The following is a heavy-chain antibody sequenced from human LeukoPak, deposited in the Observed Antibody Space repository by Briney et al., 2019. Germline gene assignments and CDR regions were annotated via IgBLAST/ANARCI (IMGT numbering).Heavy chain of an antibody. CDR1: GGSFSGYY. V-gene: IGHV4-34*01. CDR2: NNHSGST. Sequence: SETLSLTCAVYGGSFSGYYWSWVRQPPGKGLEWIGENNHSGSTNYNPSLKSRLPIAVDTSKNQFSMKLSSVTAPDTAVYYCARRAKRYCSSTSCRHGGAFDYWGQGTLVTVSS. CDR3: ARRAKRYCSSTSCRHGGAFDY. D-gene: IGHD2-2*01. J-gene: IGHJ4*02.